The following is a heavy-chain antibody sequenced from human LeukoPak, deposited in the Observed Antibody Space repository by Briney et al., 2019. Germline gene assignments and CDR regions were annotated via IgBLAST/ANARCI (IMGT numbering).Heavy chain of an antibody. CDR2: ISSSSSYI. J-gene: IGHJ6*02. V-gene: IGHV3-21*01. CDR3: ARVRCSGGSCYMDV. CDR1: GFTVSSYY. D-gene: IGHD2-15*01. Sequence: GGSLRLSCAASGFTVSSYYMTWVRQAPGKGLEWVSSISSSSSYIYYADSVKGRFTISRDNAKNSLYLQMNSLRAEDTAVYYCARVRCSGGSCYMDVWGQGTTVTVSS.